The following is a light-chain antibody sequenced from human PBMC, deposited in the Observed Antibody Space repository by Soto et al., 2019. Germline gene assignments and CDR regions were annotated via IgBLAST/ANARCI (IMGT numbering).Light chain of an antibody. V-gene: IGKV1-8*01. CDR2: DGS. Sequence: AIRMTQSPSSFSSSTGDRVTITCRASQGISSYLAWYQQKPGRAPKLLIYDGSNLEAGVPSRFSGSGSGTEFTLTLSSLKNEDFATYYSQQLNSYPLSFCGGTKVDI. CDR3: QQLNSYPLS. CDR1: QGISSY. J-gene: IGKJ4*01.